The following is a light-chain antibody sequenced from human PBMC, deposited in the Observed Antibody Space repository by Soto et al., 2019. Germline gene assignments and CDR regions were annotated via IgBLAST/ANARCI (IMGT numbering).Light chain of an antibody. Sequence: QSVLTQPPSESGTPGQRVTISCSGSSSNIGTNYVYWYQQLPGTAPKLLIYRNNQRPSGVPDGFSGSKSGTSASLAISGLRSEDEADYYCATWDDSLSGYVFGTGTKLTVL. V-gene: IGLV1-47*01. CDR1: SSNIGTNY. CDR2: RNN. CDR3: ATWDDSLSGYV. J-gene: IGLJ1*01.